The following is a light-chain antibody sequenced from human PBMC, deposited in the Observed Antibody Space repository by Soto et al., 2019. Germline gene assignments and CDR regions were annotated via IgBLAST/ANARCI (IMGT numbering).Light chain of an antibody. CDR2: DNN. CDR3: GTWDNSLSAVV. Sequence: QSVLPQPPSVSAAPGQKVTISCSGGSFNIGNNYVSWYQRLPGTAPKLLIYDNNKRPSEIPDRFSGSRSGTSATLGITGLQTGDEADYYCGTWDNSLSAVVFGGGTKLTVL. V-gene: IGLV1-51*01. J-gene: IGLJ2*01. CDR1: SFNIGNNY.